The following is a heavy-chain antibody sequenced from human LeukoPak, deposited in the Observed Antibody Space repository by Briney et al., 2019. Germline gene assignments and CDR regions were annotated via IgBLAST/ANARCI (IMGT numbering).Heavy chain of an antibody. V-gene: IGHV4-59*01. D-gene: IGHD1-26*01. CDR1: GGSISTYY. CDR2: IYYSGST. Sequence: SETLSLTCTVSGGSISTYYWSWIRQPPGKGLEWIGNIYYSGSTNYNPSLKSRVTISVDTSKNQFSLKLNSVTAADTAVYYCAREVGGSYFDYWGQGTLVTVSS. CDR3: AREVGGSYFDY. J-gene: IGHJ4*02.